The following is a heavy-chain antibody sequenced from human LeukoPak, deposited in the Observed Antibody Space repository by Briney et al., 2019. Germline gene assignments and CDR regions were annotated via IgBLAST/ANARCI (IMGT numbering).Heavy chain of an antibody. Sequence: TLSLTCTVSGGSISSGSYYWSWIRQPAGKGLEWIGRIYTSGSTNYNPSLKGRVTISVDTSKNQFSLKLSSVTAADTAVYYCARDPRLWFGESAGYWGQGTLVTVSS. CDR3: ARDPRLWFGESAGY. CDR2: IYTSGST. J-gene: IGHJ4*02. CDR1: GGSISSGSYY. V-gene: IGHV4-61*02. D-gene: IGHD3-10*01.